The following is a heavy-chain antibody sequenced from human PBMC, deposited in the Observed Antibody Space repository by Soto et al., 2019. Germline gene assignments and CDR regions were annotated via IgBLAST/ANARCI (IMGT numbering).Heavy chain of an antibody. J-gene: IGHJ3*02. D-gene: IGHD3-22*01. Sequence: PGEFLKLSCKGSGDSFISYWIGWVRQMPGKGLKWMGIIYPGDSDTRYSPSFQGQVTISADKSISTAYLQWSSLKASDTSMYYCARRYYYDSSGYYHDAFDIWGQGTMVTVS. CDR2: IYPGDSDT. CDR3: ARRYYYDSSGYYHDAFDI. V-gene: IGHV5-51*01. CDR1: GDSFISYW.